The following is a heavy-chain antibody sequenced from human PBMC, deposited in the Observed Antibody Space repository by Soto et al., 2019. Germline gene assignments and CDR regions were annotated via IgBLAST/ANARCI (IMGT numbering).Heavy chain of an antibody. CDR2: IIPIFGTA. CDR1: GGTFSSYA. Sequence: SVKVSCKASGGTFSSYAISWVRQAPGQGLEWMGGIIPIFGTANYAQKFQGRVTITADKSTSTAYMELSSLRSEDTAVYYCARSIYCSGGSCYFWWFDPWGQGTLVTVSS. V-gene: IGHV1-69*06. CDR3: ARSIYCSGGSCYFWWFDP. J-gene: IGHJ5*02. D-gene: IGHD2-15*01.